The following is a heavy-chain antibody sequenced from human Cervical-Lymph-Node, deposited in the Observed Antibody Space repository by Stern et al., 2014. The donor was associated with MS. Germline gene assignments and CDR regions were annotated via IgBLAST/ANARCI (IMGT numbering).Heavy chain of an antibody. CDR3: ARASLQLSYYYVMDV. CDR2: VYTRGNI. Sequence: QLQLQESGPGLVKPSQTLSLTCTVSGGSISSGSYYWSWIRQPAGKGLEWIGRVYTRGNIDYNPSLKSRVTIPGGTANKQFSLNLSSVTAADTAVYYCARASLQLSYYYVMDVWGQGTTVTVSS. CDR1: GGSISSGSYY. J-gene: IGHJ6*02. D-gene: IGHD5-18*01. V-gene: IGHV4-61*02.